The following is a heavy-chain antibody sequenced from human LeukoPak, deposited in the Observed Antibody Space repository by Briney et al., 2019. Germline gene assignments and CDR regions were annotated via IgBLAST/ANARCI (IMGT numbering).Heavy chain of an antibody. CDR2: INPNSGGT. CDR1: GYTFTGYY. D-gene: IGHD3-10*01. J-gene: IGHJ4*02. V-gene: IGHV1-2*06. CDR3: ARSITMVRGVIAAIDY. Sequence: GASVKVSCKASGYTFTGYYMHWVRQAPGQGLEWMGRINPNSGGTNYAQKFQGRVTMTRDTSISTAYMELRRLRSDDTAVYYCARSITMVRGVIAAIDYWGQGTLVTVSS.